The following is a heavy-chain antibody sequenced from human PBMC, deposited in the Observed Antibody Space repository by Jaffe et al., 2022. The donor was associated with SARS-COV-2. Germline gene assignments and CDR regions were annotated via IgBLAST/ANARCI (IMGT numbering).Heavy chain of an antibody. V-gene: IGHV4-39*01. CDR1: GGSISSGVC. CDR3: ARHGRGLVTTELDS. J-gene: IGHJ5*01. D-gene: IGHD4-17*01. Sequence: QLQLQESGPGLVKPSETLSLTCTVSGGSISSGVCWGWIRQPPGKGLEYIGSISYSGSAYYNPSLTSRVTISVDTPKGQFSLKLSSVTATDTAVYYCARHGRGLVTTELDSWGQGTQVTVSS. CDR2: ISYSGSA.